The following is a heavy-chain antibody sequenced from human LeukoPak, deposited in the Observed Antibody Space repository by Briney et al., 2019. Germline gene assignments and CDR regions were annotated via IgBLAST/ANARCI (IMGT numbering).Heavy chain of an antibody. CDR2: IIPILGIA. CDR3: ARSGTVTTWNY. D-gene: IGHD4-17*01. J-gene: IGHJ4*02. Sequence: SVKVSCKASGGTFSSHAISWVRQAPGQGLEWMGRIIPILGIANYAQKFQGRVTITADKSTSTAYMELSSLRSEDTAVYYCARSGTVTTWNYWGQGTLVTVSS. V-gene: IGHV1-69*04. CDR1: GGTFSSHA.